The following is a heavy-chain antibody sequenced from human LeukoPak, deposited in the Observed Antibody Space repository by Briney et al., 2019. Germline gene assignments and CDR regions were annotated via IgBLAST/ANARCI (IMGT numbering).Heavy chain of an antibody. CDR3: ARDTDMVYGYGMDV. CDR1: GFTFSSYA. D-gene: IGHD2-8*01. Sequence: GGSLRLSCAASGFTFSSYAMHWVRQAPGKGLEWVAVISYDGSNKYYADSVKGRFTISRDNSKNTLYLQMNSLRAEDTAVYYCARDTDMVYGYGMDVWGQGTTVTVSS. CDR2: ISYDGSNK. J-gene: IGHJ6*02. V-gene: IGHV3-30-3*01.